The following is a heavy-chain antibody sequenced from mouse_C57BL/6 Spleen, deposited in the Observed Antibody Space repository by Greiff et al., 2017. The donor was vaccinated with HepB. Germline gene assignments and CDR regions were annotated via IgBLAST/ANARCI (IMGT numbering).Heavy chain of an antibody. D-gene: IGHD1-1*01. Sequence: QVQLKQSGPELVKPGASVKISCKASGYSFTSYYIHWVKQRPGQGLEWIGWIYPGSGNTKYNEKFKGKATLTAHTSSSTAYMQLSSLTSEDSAVYYCARLGSSLYYFDYWGQGTTLTVSS. V-gene: IGHV1-66*01. CDR1: GYSFTSYY. CDR2: IYPGSGNT. J-gene: IGHJ2*01. CDR3: ARLGSSLYYFDY.